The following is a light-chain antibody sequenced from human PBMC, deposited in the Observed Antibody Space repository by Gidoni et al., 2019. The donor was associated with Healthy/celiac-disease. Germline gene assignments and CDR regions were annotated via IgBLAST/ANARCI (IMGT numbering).Light chain of an antibody. CDR2: GAS. V-gene: IGKV3-20*01. CDR1: QSVYSNY. J-gene: IGKJ2*01. CDR3: QQYGGSPAAYT. Sequence: EIVLTQSPGNLSLSPGDRATLSCRASQSVYSNYLAWYQQRPGQSPRLLIYGASNRATGIPERFSGSGSGTDFTLSISRLEPEDFGVYYCQQYGGSPAAYTFGQGTKLEIK.